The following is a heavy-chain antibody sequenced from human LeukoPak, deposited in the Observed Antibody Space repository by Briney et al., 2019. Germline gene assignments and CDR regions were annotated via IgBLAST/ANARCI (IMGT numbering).Heavy chain of an antibody. CDR2: IGTAGDT. CDR3: ARVGFGVYFDL. J-gene: IGHJ2*01. D-gene: IGHD3-10*01. Sequence: GGSLRLSCAASGFTFRRNDMHWVRQATGKGLEWVSAIGTAGDTYYPGSVKGRFTISGENAKNSLYLQMNSLRAGDTAVYYCARVGFGVYFDLWGRGTLVTVSS. CDR1: GFTFRRND. V-gene: IGHV3-13*04.